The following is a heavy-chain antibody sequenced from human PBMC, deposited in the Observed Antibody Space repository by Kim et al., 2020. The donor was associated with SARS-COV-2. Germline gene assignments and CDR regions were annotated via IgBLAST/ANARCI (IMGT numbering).Heavy chain of an antibody. CDR1: GGSFSGYY. CDR2: INHSGST. Sequence: SETLSLTCAVYGGSFSGYYWSWIRQPPGKGLEWIGEINHSGSTNYNPSLKSRVTISVDTSKNQFSLKLSSVTAADTAVYYCAGNGSGSQGYFDYWGQGTLVTVSS. D-gene: IGHD3-10*01. V-gene: IGHV4-34*01. CDR3: AGNGSGSQGYFDY. J-gene: IGHJ4*02.